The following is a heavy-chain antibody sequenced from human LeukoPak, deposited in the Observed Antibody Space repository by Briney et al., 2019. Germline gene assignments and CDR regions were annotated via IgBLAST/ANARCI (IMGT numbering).Heavy chain of an antibody. CDR1: GFTFSSYE. CDR3: ARDGTGADPIDY. Sequence: GGSLRLSCAASGFTFSSYEMNWVRQAPGKGLEWVSYISIGGSTIYYADSVKGRFTISRDNAKNSLYLQMNSLRAEDTAVYYCARDGTGADPIDYWGQGTLVTVSS. CDR2: ISIGGSTI. J-gene: IGHJ4*02. D-gene: IGHD3/OR15-3a*01. V-gene: IGHV3-48*03.